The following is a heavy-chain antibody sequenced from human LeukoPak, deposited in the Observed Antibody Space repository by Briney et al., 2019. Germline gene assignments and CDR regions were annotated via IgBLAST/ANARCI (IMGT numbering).Heavy chain of an antibody. J-gene: IGHJ6*03. CDR2: IKQDGSEK. CDR3: ARDVNDILTGYYQRYYYYMDV. D-gene: IGHD3-9*01. CDR1: GFTFSSYW. V-gene: IGHV3-7*01. Sequence: GGSLRLSCAASGFTFSSYWMSWVRQAPGKGLEWVANIKQDGSEKYYVESVKGRFTISRDNAKNSLYLQMNSLRAEDTAVYYCARDVNDILTGYYQRYYYYMDVWGKGTTVTVSS.